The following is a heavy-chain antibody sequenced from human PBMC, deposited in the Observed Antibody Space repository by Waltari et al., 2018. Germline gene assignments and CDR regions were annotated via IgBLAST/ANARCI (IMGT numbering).Heavy chain of an antibody. CDR2: IIPIVGTA. CDR1: GGTFSSYA. CDR3: ARSSLGYCSGGSCLVEDY. Sequence: QVQLVQSGAEVKKPGSSVKVSCKASGGTFSSYAISWVRQAPGQGLEWMGRIIPIVGTANYAQKFQGRVTITADKSTSTAYMELSSLRSEDTAVYYCARSSLGYCSGGSCLVEDYWGQGTLVTVSS. V-gene: IGHV1-69*08. D-gene: IGHD2-15*01. J-gene: IGHJ4*02.